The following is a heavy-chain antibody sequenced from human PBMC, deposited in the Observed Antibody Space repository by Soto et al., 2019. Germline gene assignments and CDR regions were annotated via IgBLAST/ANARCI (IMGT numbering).Heavy chain of an antibody. CDR1: GDTFTSYY. CDR3: ARSSGGNFGIIIEGSNWFDP. V-gene: IGHV1-46*01. Sequence: QVRLVQSGAEVRRPGASVKVSCKAPGDTFTSYYLNWVRQAPGQGLEWMGVINPHGGSTKYAQKFQGRVTMTRDTSRSTVYRELRSLRSADTAIYYCARSSGGNFGIIIEGSNWFDPWGQGTLVTVSS. CDR2: INPHGGST. D-gene: IGHD3-3*01. J-gene: IGHJ5*02.